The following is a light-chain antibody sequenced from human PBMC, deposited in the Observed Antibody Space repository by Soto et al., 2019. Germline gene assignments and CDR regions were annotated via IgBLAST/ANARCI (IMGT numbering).Light chain of an antibody. Sequence: QSALTQPPSASGSPGQSVTISCTGTSSDVGAYNYVSWYQQYPGKAPKLLIYEVSNRPSGVSNRFSGSKSGKTASLTVSGLQAEDEADYYCSSYAGSSTWVFGGGTKLTVL. J-gene: IGLJ3*02. V-gene: IGLV2-8*01. CDR1: SSDVGAYNY. CDR2: EVS. CDR3: SSYAGSSTWV.